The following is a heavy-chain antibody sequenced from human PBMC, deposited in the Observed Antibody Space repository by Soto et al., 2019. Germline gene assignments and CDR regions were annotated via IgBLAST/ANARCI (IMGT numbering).Heavy chain of an antibody. V-gene: IGHV1-69*02. CDR3: APNYGSWSTHIDY. CDR1: EGTFNSYT. J-gene: IGHJ4*02. D-gene: IGHD3-10*01. Sequence: QVQLVQSGAEVKKPGSSVKVSCTASEGTFNSYTISWVRQAPGQGLEWMGRVIPILGMADFAQRFQGRVMITADKSTSTAYMMLSSWRSDDTAIYYCAPNYGSWSTHIDYWGQGTQVTVSS. CDR2: VIPILGMA.